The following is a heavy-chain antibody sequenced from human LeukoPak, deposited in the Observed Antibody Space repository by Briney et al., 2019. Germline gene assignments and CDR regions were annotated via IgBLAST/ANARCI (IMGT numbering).Heavy chain of an antibody. CDR1: GFTFSAYS. V-gene: IGHV3-21*04. J-gene: IGHJ5*02. D-gene: IGHD2-8*02. CDR3: AKGNGWWSPKPNWFDP. Sequence: PGGSLRLSCATSGFTFSAYSMNWVRQAPGKGLEWVSSISGSNIYINYADSVKGRFTISSDNARDSVFLQMNSLRAEDTAVYYCAKGNGWWSPKPNWFDPWGQGTLVTVSS. CDR2: ISGSNIYI.